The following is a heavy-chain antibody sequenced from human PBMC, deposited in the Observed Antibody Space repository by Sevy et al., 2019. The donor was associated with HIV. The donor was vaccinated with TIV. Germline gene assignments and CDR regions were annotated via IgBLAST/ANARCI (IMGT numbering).Heavy chain of an antibody. CDR3: ARRGGNSVTAKWFDP. J-gene: IGHJ5*02. CDR1: GGSISSSSYY. V-gene: IGHV4-39*01. Sequence: SETLSLTCTVSGGSISSSSYYWGWIRQPPGKGLEWIGGIYYVGSTYYNPSLKSRVTISVDTSKNQFSLKLNSVTAADTAVYYGARRGGNSVTAKWFDPWGQGTLVTVSS. CDR2: IYYVGST. D-gene: IGHD2-21*02.